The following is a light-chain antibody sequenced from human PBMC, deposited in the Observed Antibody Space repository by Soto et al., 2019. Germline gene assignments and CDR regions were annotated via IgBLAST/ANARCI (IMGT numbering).Light chain of an antibody. CDR3: QQLYSHPLT. V-gene: IGKV1-9*01. Sequence: LTQSPATLSAFPGDRVTLSCRASQALNTRLAWYQQRPGKAPRLLIYSASTLQSGVPSRFSGSGYGTDFSLTISNLQPEDFATYYCQQLYSHPLTFGGGTKVDIK. J-gene: IGKJ4*01. CDR1: QALNTR. CDR2: SAS.